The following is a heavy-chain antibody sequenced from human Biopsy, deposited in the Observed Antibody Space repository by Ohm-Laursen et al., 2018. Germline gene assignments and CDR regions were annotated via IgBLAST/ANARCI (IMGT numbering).Heavy chain of an antibody. CDR2: IHGDFGI. CDR3: AKDREITMIADYLNFDY. Sequence: SLRLSCSASEFTVSSNYMAWVRQAPGKGLEWVSIIHGDFGIYYADSVKGRFTISSDSSKNTLYLQMNSLRAEDTALYYCAKDREITMIADYLNFDYWGQGTLVTVSS. V-gene: IGHV3-66*01. CDR1: EFTVSSNY. D-gene: IGHD3-22*01. J-gene: IGHJ4*02.